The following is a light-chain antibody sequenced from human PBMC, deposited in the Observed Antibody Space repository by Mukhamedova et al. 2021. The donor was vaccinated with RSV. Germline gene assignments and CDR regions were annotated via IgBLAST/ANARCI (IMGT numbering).Light chain of an antibody. J-gene: IGKJ3*01. CDR2: QAS. CDR1: RSY. V-gene: IGKV3-11*01. CDR3: QQRYHWPPS. Sequence: RSYLAWYQQKPGLAPRLLIYQASNRATGIPARFSGSGSDTDFTRTISSLEPEDVAVYYCQQRYHWPPSFGPGTTVDI.